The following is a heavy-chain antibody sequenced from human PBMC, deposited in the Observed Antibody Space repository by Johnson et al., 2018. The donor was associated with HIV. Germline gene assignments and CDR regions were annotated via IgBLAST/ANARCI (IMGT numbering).Heavy chain of an antibody. V-gene: IGHV3-30*04. J-gene: IGHJ3*02. CDR2: VSYDGSNK. Sequence: HVQLVESGGGVVQPGRSLRLSCAASGFTFSSYAIHWVRQAPGKGLEWVAVVSYDGSNKYYAESVKGRFTISRNSSKNTLYLQMNSLKTEDTAVYYCTTGELWNGYYLHDAFDIWGQGTMVTVSS. CDR3: TTGELWNGYYLHDAFDI. CDR1: GFTFSSYA. D-gene: IGHD3-3*01.